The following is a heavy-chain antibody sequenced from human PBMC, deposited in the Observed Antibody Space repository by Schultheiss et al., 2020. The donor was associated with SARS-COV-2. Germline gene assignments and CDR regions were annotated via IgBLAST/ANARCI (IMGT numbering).Heavy chain of an antibody. CDR2: MDPNRVTT. J-gene: IGHJ6*02. D-gene: IGHD2-15*01. CDR3: ARGDCNGGSCFFSHGMDV. CDR1: GYTFTSYD. Sequence: ASVKVSCKASGYTFTSYDINWVRHATGQGLEWMGWMDPNRVTTGDAQKLQGRVTMTTDTSTSTADMELRSLRSDDTAVYYCARGDCNGGSCFFSHGMDVWGQGTTVTVSS. V-gene: IGHV1-8*01.